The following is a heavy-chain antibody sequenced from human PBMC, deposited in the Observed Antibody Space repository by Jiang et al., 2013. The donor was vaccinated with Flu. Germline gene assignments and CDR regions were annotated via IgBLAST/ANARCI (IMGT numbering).Heavy chain of an antibody. CDR3: ARDQPHQLLVGWFDP. J-gene: IGHJ5*02. CDR1: GYTFTSYA. CDR2: INAGNGNT. Sequence: SGAEVKKPGASVKVSCKASGYTFTSYAMHWVRQAPGQRLEWMGWINAGNGNTKYSQKFQGRVTITRDTSASTAYMELSSLRSEDTAVYYCARDQPHQLLVGWFDPWGQGTLVTVSS. D-gene: IGHD2-2*01. V-gene: IGHV1-3*01.